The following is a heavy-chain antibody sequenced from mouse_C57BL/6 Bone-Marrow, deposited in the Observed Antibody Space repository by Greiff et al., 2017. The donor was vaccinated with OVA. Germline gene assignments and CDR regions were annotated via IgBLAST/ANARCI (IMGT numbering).Heavy chain of an antibody. CDR3: ARSLRADFDY. CDR1: GYTFTSYW. V-gene: IGHV1-59*01. D-gene: IGHD6-1*01. Sequence: VQLQESGAELVRPGTSVKLSCKASGYTFTSYWMHWVKQRPGQGLEWIGVIDPSDSYTNYNQKFKGKATLTVDTSSSTAYMQLSSLTSEDSAVYYCARSLRADFDYWGQGTTLTVSS. CDR2: IDPSDSYT. J-gene: IGHJ2*01.